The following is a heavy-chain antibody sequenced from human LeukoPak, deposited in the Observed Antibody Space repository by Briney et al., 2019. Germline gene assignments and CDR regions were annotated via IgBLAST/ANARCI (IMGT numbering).Heavy chain of an antibody. CDR2: ISAYNGNT. V-gene: IGHV1-18*01. CDR3: ARTRRDSGSYYYYYGMDV. CDR1: GYTFTSYG. Sequence: GASVKVSCKASGYTFTSYGISWVRQAPGQGLEWMGWISAYNGNTNYAQKLQGRVTMTTDTSTSTAYMELRSLRSDDTAVYYCARTRRDSGSYYYYYGMDVWGQGTTVTVSS. D-gene: IGHD1-26*01. J-gene: IGHJ6*02.